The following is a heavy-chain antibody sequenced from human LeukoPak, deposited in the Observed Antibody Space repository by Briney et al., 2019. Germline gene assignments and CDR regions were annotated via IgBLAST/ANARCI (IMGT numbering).Heavy chain of an antibody. V-gene: IGHV4-4*07. CDR1: GGSISSYY. CDR3: ARAPYDSRRWLWYFDL. Sequence: PSETLSLTCTVSGGSISSYYWSWIRQPAGKGLEWIGRIYTSGSTNYNPSLKSRVTMSVDTSKNQFSLKLSSVTAADTAGYYCARAPYDSRRWLWYFDLWGRGTLATVSS. J-gene: IGHJ2*01. CDR2: IYTSGST. D-gene: IGHD3-22*01.